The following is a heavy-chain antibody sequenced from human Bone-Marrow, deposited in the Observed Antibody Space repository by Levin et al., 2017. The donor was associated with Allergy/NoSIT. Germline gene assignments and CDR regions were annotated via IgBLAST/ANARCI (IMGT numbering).Heavy chain of an antibody. J-gene: IGHJ6*02. CDR2: ISYDGSNK. V-gene: IGHV3-30-3*01. Sequence: SCAASGFTFSSYAMHWVRQAPGKGLEWVAVISYDGSNKYYADSVKGRFTISRDNSKNTLYLQMNSLRAEDTAVYYCLCIAAAGTSVLGVDYYGMDVWGQGTTVTVSS. D-gene: IGHD6-13*01. CDR3: LCIAAAGTSVLGVDYYGMDV. CDR1: GFTFSSYA.